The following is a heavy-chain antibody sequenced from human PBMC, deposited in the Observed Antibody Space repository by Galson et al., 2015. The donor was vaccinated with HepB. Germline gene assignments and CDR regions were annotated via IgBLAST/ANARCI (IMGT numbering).Heavy chain of an antibody. V-gene: IGHV3-23*01. CDR2: ISGDTFGK. D-gene: IGHD6-19*01. CDR1: GFVFKDYA. Sequence: SLRLSCAGSGFVFKDYALSWIRQAPGKGLQWVSGISGDTFGKYYTDSVKGRFTISRDNSNNRLYLQMTSVRADDTATYYCAKGRGWYTGFDSWGQGALVTVSS. J-gene: IGHJ4*02. CDR3: AKGRGWYTGFDS.